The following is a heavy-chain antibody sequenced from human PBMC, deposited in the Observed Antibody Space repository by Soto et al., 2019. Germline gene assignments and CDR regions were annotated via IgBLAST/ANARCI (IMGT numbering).Heavy chain of an antibody. D-gene: IGHD1-1*01. V-gene: IGHV2-5*02. CDR1: GFSLSTSGVG. CDR3: AHRRKWNYAFDI. J-gene: IGHJ3*02. CDR2: IYWDDDK. Sequence: QITLKESGHTLVKPTQTLTLTCTFSGFSLSTSGVGGGWIRQPPGKALEWLALIYWDDDKRYSPSLKSRLTITKDTSTNQVVLTMTNMDPVDTDTYYYAHRRKWNYAFDIWGQGTMVTVSS.